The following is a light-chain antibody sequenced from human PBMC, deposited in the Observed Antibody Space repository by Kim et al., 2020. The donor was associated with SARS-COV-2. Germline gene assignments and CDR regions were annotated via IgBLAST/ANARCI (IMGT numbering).Light chain of an antibody. V-gene: IGKV3-11*01. CDR1: QSVTTS. CDR2: RAS. Sequence: EIVLTQSPATLSLSPGERATLSCRASQSVTTSLDWFQQKPGQAPRLLIHRASNRATGIPARFRGSGSGTDFTLTINSLEPEDFALYYCHQHANWPLTFGGGTKVDIK. CDR3: HQHANWPLT. J-gene: IGKJ4*01.